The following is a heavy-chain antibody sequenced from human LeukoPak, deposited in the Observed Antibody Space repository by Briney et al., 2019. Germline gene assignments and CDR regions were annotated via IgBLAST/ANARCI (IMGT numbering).Heavy chain of an antibody. Sequence: GTSVKVSCKASGFTFTSSAVQWVRQARGQRLEWIGWIVVGSGNTNYAQKFQERVPITRDMSTSTAYMELSSLRSEDTAVYYCAADLGPGNSGYSSPIDYWGQGTLVTVSS. J-gene: IGHJ4*02. CDR3: AADLGPGNSGYSSPIDY. D-gene: IGHD3-22*01. V-gene: IGHV1-58*01. CDR2: IVVGSGNT. CDR1: GFTFTSSA.